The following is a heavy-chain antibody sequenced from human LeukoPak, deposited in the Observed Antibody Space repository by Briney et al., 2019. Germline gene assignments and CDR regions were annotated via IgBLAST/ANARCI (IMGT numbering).Heavy chain of an antibody. CDR3: ASRNLYYYDSSGYYSKIPFDY. CDR1: GFTFSSYA. CDR2: ISGSGGST. Sequence: PGGSLRLSCAASGFTFSSYAMSWVRQAPGKGLEWVSAISGSGGSTYYADSVKGRFTISRDNSKNTLYLQMNSLRAEDTAVYYCASRNLYYYDSSGYYSKIPFDYWGQGTLVTVSS. V-gene: IGHV3-23*01. D-gene: IGHD3-22*01. J-gene: IGHJ4*02.